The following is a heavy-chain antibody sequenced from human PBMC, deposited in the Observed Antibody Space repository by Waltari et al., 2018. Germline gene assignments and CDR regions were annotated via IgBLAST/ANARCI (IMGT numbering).Heavy chain of an antibody. CDR2: IIPIFGTA. D-gene: IGHD6-19*01. CDR3: ARGRGHSSGKGNYYYGMDV. V-gene: IGHV1-69*13. CDR1: GGTFSSYA. J-gene: IGHJ6*02. Sequence: QVQLVQSGAEVKKPGSSVKVSCKASGGTFSSYAISWVRQAPGQGLEWMGGIIPIFGTANYAQKFQGRVTITADESTSTAYMELSSLRSEDTAVYCCARGRGHSSGKGNYYYGMDVWGQGTTVTVSS.